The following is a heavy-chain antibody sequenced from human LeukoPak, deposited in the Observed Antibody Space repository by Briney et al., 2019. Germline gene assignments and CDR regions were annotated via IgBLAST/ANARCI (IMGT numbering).Heavy chain of an antibody. V-gene: IGHV3-21*01. J-gene: IGHJ4*02. CDR1: GFTFSSYS. Sequence: PGGSLRLPCAASGFTFSSYSMNWVRQAPGKGLEWVSLISSSSSYIYYADSVKGRFSISRDNTQNSLSLQMNSLRAEDTAVYYCVREAAATLFDYWGQGTLVTVSS. CDR2: ISSSSSYI. D-gene: IGHD1-26*01. CDR3: VREAAATLFDY.